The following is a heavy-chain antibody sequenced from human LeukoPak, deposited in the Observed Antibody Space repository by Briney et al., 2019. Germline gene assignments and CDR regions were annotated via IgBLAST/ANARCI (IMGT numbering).Heavy chain of an antibody. D-gene: IGHD3-10*01. V-gene: IGHV3-74*01. J-gene: IGHJ4*02. CDR2: INSDGSST. Sequence: PGGSLRLSCAASGFTFSSYWMHWVRQAPGKGLVWVSRINSDGSSTSYADSVKGRFTISRDNAKNTLYLQMNSLRAEDTVVYYCARVFNYGSGSYYNYWGQGTLVTVSS. CDR3: ARVFNYGSGSYYNY. CDR1: GFTFSSYW.